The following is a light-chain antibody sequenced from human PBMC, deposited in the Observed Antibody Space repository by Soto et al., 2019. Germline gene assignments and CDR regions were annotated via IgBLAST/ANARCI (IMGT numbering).Light chain of an antibody. J-gene: IGKJ1*01. CDR3: QQYDKWPRT. CDR2: GAS. Sequence: IGMTQPPTLLSVSPGERATLSCRASQSVGSNLAWYQQKPGQAPRLLIYGASTRATGIPARFSGSGSGTEFTLTVSSLQSEDFAVYYCQQYDKWPRTVGQGTKVDIK. V-gene: IGKV3-15*01. CDR1: QSVGSN.